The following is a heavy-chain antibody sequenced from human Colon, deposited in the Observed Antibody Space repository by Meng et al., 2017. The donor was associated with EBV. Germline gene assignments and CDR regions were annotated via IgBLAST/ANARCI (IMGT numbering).Heavy chain of an antibody. V-gene: IGHV3-30-3*01. CDR2: ISYDGSNK. Sequence: QVQLVESGXGVVQPGXALRSLXSASGFTFSSYAMHWVRQAPGKGLEWVAVISYDGSNKYYADSVKGRFTISRDSSKNTLYLQMNSLRAEDTAVYFCGRGRGRDGYDPGAYWGQGTMVTVSA. J-gene: IGHJ4*02. CDR3: GRGRGRDGYDPGAY. D-gene: IGHD5-24*01. CDR1: GFTFSSYA.